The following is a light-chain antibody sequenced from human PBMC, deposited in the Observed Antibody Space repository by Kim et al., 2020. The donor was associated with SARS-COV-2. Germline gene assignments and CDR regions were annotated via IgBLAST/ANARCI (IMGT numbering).Light chain of an antibody. CDR3: SSYAGSYTLDVL. J-gene: IGLJ2*01. CDR2: DVS. Sequence: SVTISCPGSNSDVGGYNYVSWYQHHPGKAPKLMIYDVSKRPSGVPDRFSGSKSGNTASLTISGLQAEDEADYYCSSYAGSYTLDVLFGGGTQLTVL. CDR1: NSDVGGYNY. V-gene: IGLV2-11*01.